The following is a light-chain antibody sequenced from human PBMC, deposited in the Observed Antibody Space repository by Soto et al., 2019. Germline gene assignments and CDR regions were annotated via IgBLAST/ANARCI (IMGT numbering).Light chain of an antibody. CDR2: GAS. J-gene: IGKJ1*01. Sequence: EILMTQSPVTLPLSPGERATLSGRPSQSVISYLACYQQRPGPAPRVLIYGASSRATGIPDRFSGHGSRTDVTLTSSRLEPEDFEVCDCQPYGSSPPSWGWTFGQGTKVDIK. V-gene: IGKV3-20*01. CDR3: QPYGSSPPSWGWT. CDR1: QSVISY.